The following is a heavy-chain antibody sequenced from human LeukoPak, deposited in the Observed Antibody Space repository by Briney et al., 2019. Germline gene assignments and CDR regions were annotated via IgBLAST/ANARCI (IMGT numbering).Heavy chain of an antibody. V-gene: IGHV1-2*02. CDR1: GYTFTDYY. D-gene: IGHD3-16*02. CDR3: ARLREGLYHFDY. CDR2: INANSGGT. J-gene: IGHJ4*02. Sequence: ASVKVSCKASGYTFTDYYIQWMRQAPGQGLEWMGWINANSGGTTYAQQLQGRVAMTRDTSISTAYMELSRLRSDDTAVYYCARLREGLYHFDYWGQGTLFSVSS.